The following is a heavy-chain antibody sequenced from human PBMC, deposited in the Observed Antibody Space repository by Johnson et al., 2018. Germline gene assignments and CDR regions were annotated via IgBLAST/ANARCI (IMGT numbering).Heavy chain of an antibody. D-gene: IGHD6-19*01. Sequence: QVQLVESGGGVVQPGRSLTLSCTASGFIFSTFAMHWVRQAPGKGLEWMAVLSYDGGNKYYADSVKGRFTITRDNVKNTLYLQMDSLRTEDTPVYYCARDFLGVAGSAFDIWGQGTLVTVSS. CDR2: LSYDGGNK. V-gene: IGHV3-30-3*01. CDR3: ARDFLGVAGSAFDI. CDR1: GFIFSTFA. J-gene: IGHJ3*02.